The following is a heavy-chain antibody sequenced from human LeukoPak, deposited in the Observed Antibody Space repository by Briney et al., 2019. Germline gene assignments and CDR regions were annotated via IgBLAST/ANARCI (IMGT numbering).Heavy chain of an antibody. V-gene: IGHV4-59*01. Sequence: SETLSLTCTVSGGSISSYYWSWIRQPPGKGLEWIGYIYYSGSTNYNPSLKSRVTISVDTSKNQFSLKLSSVTAADTAVYYCARLGYCSSTSCYAGVYYYMDVWGKGTTVTVSS. CDR2: IYYSGST. D-gene: IGHD2-2*01. CDR3: ARLGYCSSTSCYAGVYYYMDV. J-gene: IGHJ6*03. CDR1: GGSISSYY.